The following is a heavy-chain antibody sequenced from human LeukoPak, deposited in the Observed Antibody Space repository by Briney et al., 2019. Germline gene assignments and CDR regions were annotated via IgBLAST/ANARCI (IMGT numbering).Heavy chain of an antibody. J-gene: IGHJ4*02. V-gene: IGHV3-15*01. CDR2: IKSKSDGETT. CDR1: GFNFSKAW. CDR3: ARDMVAEAGTRWGDY. D-gene: IGHD6-19*01. Sequence: GGSLRLSCAVSGFNFSKAWMSWVRQSPGKGLEWVGRIKSKSDGETTNHAAPVKGRFIISRDDSRNMLYLQMNSLRAEDTAVYYCARDMVAEAGTRWGDYWGQGTLVTVSS.